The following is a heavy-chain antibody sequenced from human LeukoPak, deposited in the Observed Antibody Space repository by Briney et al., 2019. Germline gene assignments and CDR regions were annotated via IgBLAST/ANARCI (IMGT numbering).Heavy chain of an antibody. CDR1: GFTFSSYA. CDR3: AKDAHDYYDSSGYGY. D-gene: IGHD3-22*01. V-gene: IGHV3-30-3*01. Sequence: GGSLRLSCAASGFTFSSYAMHWVRQAPGKGLEWVAVISYDGSNKYYADSVKGRFTISRDNSKNTLYLQMNSLRAEDTAVYYCAKDAHDYYDSSGYGYWGQGTLVTVSS. CDR2: ISYDGSNK. J-gene: IGHJ4*02.